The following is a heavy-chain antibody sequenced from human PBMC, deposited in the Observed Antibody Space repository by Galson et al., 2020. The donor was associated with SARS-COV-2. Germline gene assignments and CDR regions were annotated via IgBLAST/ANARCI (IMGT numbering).Heavy chain of an antibody. CDR3: AKAGGIGSYFVHFQN. D-gene: IGHD1-26*01. CDR2: ISGTGGTT. V-gene: IGHV3-23*01. Sequence: PGGSLRLSCGASGFTFSDYAMNWVRQAPGKGLEWVSSISGTGGTTYYADSVRGRFTTFRDNSKNTLSLHMNSLRGDDTAVYYCAKAGGIGSYFVHFQNWGQGALVTVSS. CDR1: GFTFSDYA. J-gene: IGHJ1*01.